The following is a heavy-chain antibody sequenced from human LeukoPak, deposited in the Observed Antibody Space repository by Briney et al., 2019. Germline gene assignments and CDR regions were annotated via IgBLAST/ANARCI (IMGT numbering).Heavy chain of an antibody. D-gene: IGHD6-6*01. CDR3: ARDFSSSSTVYYYYYMDV. V-gene: IGHV4-39*07. Sequence: SETLSLTCTVSGGSISSSSYYWGWIRQPPGKGLEWIGTISYSGTTYYSPSLKSRVTTSLDTSKNQFSLKLSSVTAADTAIYYCARDFSSSSTVYYYYYMDVWGKGTTVTVSS. CDR2: ISYSGTT. CDR1: GGSISSSSYY. J-gene: IGHJ6*03.